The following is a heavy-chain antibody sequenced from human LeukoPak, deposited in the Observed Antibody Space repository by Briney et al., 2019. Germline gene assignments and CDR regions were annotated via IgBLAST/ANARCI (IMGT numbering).Heavy chain of an antibody. CDR3: AKGALLVLAGNFDY. V-gene: IGHV3-30*04. D-gene: IGHD2-2*01. Sequence: PGRSLRLSCAAYGFIFSDYAMHWVRQAPGKGLEWVAVISNDGSNKYYADSVKGRFTISRDNSKNTLYLQMNSLRAEDSALYYCAKGALLVLAGNFDYWGQGILVTVSS. J-gene: IGHJ4*02. CDR1: GFIFSDYA. CDR2: ISNDGSNK.